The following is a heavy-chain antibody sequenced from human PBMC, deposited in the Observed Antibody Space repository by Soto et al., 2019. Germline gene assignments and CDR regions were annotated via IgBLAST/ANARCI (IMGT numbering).Heavy chain of an antibody. CDR1: GYTFTGYY. CDR2: INPNSGGT. J-gene: IGHJ4*02. V-gene: IGHV1-2*02. Sequence: GASVKVSCKASGYTFTGYYMHCVRQAPGQVLEWMGWINPNSGGTNYAQKFQGRVTMTRDTSISTAYMELSRLRSDDTAVYYCAREGTENTGYSSGWFDYWGQGPLVTVSS. D-gene: IGHD6-19*01. CDR3: AREGTENTGYSSGWFDY.